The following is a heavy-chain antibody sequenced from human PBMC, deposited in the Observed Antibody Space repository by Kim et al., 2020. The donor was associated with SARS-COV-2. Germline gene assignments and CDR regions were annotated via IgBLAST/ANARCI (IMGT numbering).Heavy chain of an antibody. D-gene: IGHD5-12*01. CDR3: ARGEIVAMNYGMDV. CDR1: GGSISSYY. V-gene: IGHV4-59*01. Sequence: SETLSLTCTVSGGSISSYYWSWIRQPPGKGLEWIGYIYYSGSTNYNPSLKSRVTISVDTSKNQFSLKLSSVTAADTAVYYCARGEIVAMNYGMDVWGQGTTVTVSS. J-gene: IGHJ6*02. CDR2: IYYSGST.